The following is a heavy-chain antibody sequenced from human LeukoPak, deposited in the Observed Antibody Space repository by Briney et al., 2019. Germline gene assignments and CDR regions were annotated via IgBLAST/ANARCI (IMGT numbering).Heavy chain of an antibody. CDR2: IKEDGSEA. D-gene: IGHD3-10*01. V-gene: IGHV3-7*01. CDR1: GFTFSTHW. CDR3: FRDDGPGT. J-gene: IGHJ5*02. Sequence: GGSLRLSCAASGFTFSTHWMSWVRQAPGKGPEWVANIKEDGSEAYYMDSVRGRFTISRDNAETSLHLQMHSLRAADTAVYYGFRDDGPGTWGQGTLVTVSS.